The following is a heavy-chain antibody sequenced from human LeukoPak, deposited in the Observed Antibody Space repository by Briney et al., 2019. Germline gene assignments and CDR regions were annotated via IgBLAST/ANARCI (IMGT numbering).Heavy chain of an antibody. Sequence: SETLSLTCTVSGGSISSYYWSWIRQPPGKGLEWIGYIYYSGSTNYNSSLKSRVTISVDTSKNQFSLKLSSVTAADTAVYYCARLYGDYVGAFEYWGQGTLVTVSS. D-gene: IGHD4-17*01. CDR1: GGSISSYY. CDR3: ARLYGDYVGAFEY. V-gene: IGHV4-59*08. CDR2: IYYSGST. J-gene: IGHJ4*02.